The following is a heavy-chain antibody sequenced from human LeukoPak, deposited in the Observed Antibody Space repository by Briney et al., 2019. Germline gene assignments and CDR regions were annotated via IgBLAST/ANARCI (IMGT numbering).Heavy chain of an antibody. Sequence: GGSLRLSCAASGFTFSSYAMSWVRQAPGKGLEWVSAISGSGGSTYYADSVKGRFTISRDNAKNSLYLQMNSLRVDDTGVYYCARDPIAAPGTNFYHYYIDVWGKGTTVTVSS. D-gene: IGHD6-13*01. CDR1: GFTFSSYA. CDR2: ISGSGGST. CDR3: ARDPIAAPGTNFYHYYIDV. J-gene: IGHJ6*03. V-gene: IGHV3-23*01.